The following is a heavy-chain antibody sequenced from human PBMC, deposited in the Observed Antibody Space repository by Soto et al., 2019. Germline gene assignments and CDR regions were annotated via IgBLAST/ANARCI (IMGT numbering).Heavy chain of an antibody. J-gene: IGHJ4*02. CDR1: GGSISSYY. V-gene: IGHV4-59*08. Sequence: SETLSLTCTVSGGSISSYYWSWIRQPPGKGLEWIGYIYYSGSTNYNPSLKSRVTISVDTSKNQFSLKLSSVTAADTAVYYCARHAMTTYYFDFWGQGTLGTVSS. CDR2: IYYSGST. CDR3: ARHAMTTYYFDF. D-gene: IGHD1-1*01.